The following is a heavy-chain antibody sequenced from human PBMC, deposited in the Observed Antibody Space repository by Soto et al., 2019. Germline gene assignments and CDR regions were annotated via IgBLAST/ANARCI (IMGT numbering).Heavy chain of an antibody. J-gene: IGHJ4*02. V-gene: IGHV4-4*02. CDR3: ARSMDDFWSGYSPPFDY. D-gene: IGHD3-3*01. Sequence: QVQLQESGPGLVKPSGTLSLTCAVSGGSISSSNWWSWVRQPPGKGLEWIGEIYHSGSTNYNPSLKSRVTISVAKSKNQFSLKLSSVTAADTAVYYCARSMDDFWSGYSPPFDYWGQGTLVTVSS. CDR2: IYHSGST. CDR1: GGSISSSNW.